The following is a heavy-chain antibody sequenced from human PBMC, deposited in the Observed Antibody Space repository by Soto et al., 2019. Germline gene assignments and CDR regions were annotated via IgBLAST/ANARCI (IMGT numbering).Heavy chain of an antibody. D-gene: IGHD3-3*01. CDR2: IKQDGSEK. J-gene: IGHJ4*02. Sequence: EVQLVESGGGLVQPGGSLRLSCAASGFTFSSYWMSWVRQAPGKGLEWVANIKQDGSEKYYVDSVKGRFTISRDNAKNSLYLQMNSLRAEDTAVYYCAREVHWYYDFWSGYGESEDWGQGTLVTVSS. CDR1: GFTFSSYW. V-gene: IGHV3-7*01. CDR3: AREVHWYYDFWSGYGESED.